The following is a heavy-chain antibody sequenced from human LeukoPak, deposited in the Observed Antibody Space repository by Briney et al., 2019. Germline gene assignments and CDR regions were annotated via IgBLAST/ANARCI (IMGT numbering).Heavy chain of an antibody. CDR1: GGTFSSYT. J-gene: IGHJ4*02. D-gene: IGHD3-10*01. CDR3: ASALGSYYGSGSPTTY. V-gene: IGHV1-69*02. CDR2: IIPILGIA. Sequence: SVKVSCKASGGTFSSYTISWVRQAPGQGLEWMGRIIPILGIASYAQKFQGRVTITADKSTSTAYMELSSLRSEDTAVYYCASALGSYYGSGSPTTYWGQGTLVTVSS.